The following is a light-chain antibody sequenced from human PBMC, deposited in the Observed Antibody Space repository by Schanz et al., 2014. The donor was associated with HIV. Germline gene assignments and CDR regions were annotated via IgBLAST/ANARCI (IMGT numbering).Light chain of an antibody. CDR2: EAS. Sequence: DIQMTQSPSTLSASVGDRISITCRASQSISGWLAWYQQKPGEAPNLLISEASTLESGVPSRFSGSGSGTEFTLSISSLQSDDFATYYCLQYNDYAYSFGQGPNLEIK. CDR3: LQYNDYAYS. J-gene: IGKJ2*03. CDR1: QSISGW. V-gene: IGKV1-5*03.